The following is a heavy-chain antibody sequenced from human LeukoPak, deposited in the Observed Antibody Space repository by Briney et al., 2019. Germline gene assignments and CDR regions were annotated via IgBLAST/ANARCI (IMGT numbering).Heavy chain of an antibody. CDR3: ARTRSSGGYSGADY. CDR1: GFNFDSHG. D-gene: IGHD1-26*01. J-gene: IGHJ4*02. V-gene: IGHV3-20*04. Sequence: GGSLRLSCAASGFNFDSHGMTWVRQAPGKGLEWVSGLNWNGGSTSYADSLQGRFTISRDNAKNSLYLQMTSLRAEDTALYYCARTRSSGGYSGADYWGQGTLVTVSS. CDR2: LNWNGGST.